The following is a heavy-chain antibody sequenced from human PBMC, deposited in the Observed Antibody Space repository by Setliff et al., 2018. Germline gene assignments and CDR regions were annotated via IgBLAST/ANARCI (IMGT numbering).Heavy chain of an antibody. CDR3: TRGRFDP. CDR2: IKSKAYGGTT. J-gene: IGHJ5*02. Sequence: GGSLRLSCVASGFTFSSYAMSWVRQAPGKGLEWVGFIKSKAYGGTTEYAASVKGRFTISRDDSKSIAYLQMNSLKTEDTAVYYCTRGRFDPWGQGTLVTVSS. V-gene: IGHV3-49*04. CDR1: GFTFSSYA.